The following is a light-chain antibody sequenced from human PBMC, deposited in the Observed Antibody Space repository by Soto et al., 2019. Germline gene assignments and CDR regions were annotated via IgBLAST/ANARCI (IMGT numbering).Light chain of an antibody. Sequence: IQLTQSPSSLSASVGDRVTITCRASQGLSSYLAWYQQKPGKAPKLLIFSASNLPSGVPSRFSGSRSGTEFTLPISSLQPEDVATYYCHQVKSYPWTFGQGTKVDLK. V-gene: IGKV1-9*01. CDR3: HQVKSYPWT. J-gene: IGKJ1*01. CDR2: SAS. CDR1: QGLSSY.